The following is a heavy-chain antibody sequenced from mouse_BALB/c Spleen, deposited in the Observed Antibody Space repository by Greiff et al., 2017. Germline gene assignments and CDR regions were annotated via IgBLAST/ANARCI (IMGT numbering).Heavy chain of an antibody. J-gene: IGHJ3*01. V-gene: IGHV1S81*02. CDR1: GYTFTSYY. D-gene: IGHD3-3*01. CDR3: TRGGLGTTFAD. CDR2: INPSNGGT. Sequence: QVQLKESGAELVKPGASVKLSCKASGYTFTSYYMYWVKQRPGQGLEWIGEINPSNGGTNFNEKFKSKATLTVDKSSSTAYMQLSSLTSEDSAVYYCTRGGLGTTFADWGQGTLVTVSA.